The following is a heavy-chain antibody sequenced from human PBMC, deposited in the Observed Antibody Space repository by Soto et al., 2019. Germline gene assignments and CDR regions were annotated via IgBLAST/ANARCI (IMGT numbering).Heavy chain of an antibody. CDR1: GYTFTSYD. Sequence: QVQLVQSGAEVKKPGASVKVSCKASGYTFTSYDINWVRQATGQGLEWMGWMNPNSGNTGHAQKFQGGVTMARNTSISTAEMELSSMRSEEAAVYYCAREKYSYGLDFDYWGQGSLVTVSS. J-gene: IGHJ4*02. D-gene: IGHD5-18*01. CDR2: MNPNSGNT. V-gene: IGHV1-8*01. CDR3: AREKYSYGLDFDY.